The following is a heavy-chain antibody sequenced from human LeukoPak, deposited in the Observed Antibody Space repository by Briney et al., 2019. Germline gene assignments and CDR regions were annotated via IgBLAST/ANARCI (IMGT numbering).Heavy chain of an antibody. CDR3: ARIGKNRGYSYGSIRYHFDY. CDR1: GGSFSGYY. J-gene: IGHJ4*02. Sequence: SLTLSLTCAVYGGSFSGYYWSWIRQPPGKGLEWIGEINHSGTTNYHPSLKSRVTISVDTSKNQFSLKLSSVAAADTAVYYCARIGKNRGYSYGSIRYHFDYWGQATLVTVSS. V-gene: IGHV4-34*01. CDR2: INHSGTT. D-gene: IGHD5-18*01.